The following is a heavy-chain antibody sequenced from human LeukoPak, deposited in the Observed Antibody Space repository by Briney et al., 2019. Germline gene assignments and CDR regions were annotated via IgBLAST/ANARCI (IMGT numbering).Heavy chain of an antibody. Sequence: GGSLRLSCAASGFTFSSYGMHWGRQAPGKGLEWVAVISYDGSNKYYADSVKGRFTISRDNSKNTLYLQMNSLRAEDTAVYYCARTRLRFDPWGQGTLVTVSS. J-gene: IGHJ5*02. CDR1: GFTFSSYG. CDR2: ISYDGSNK. CDR3: ARTRLRFDP. D-gene: IGHD2-21*02. V-gene: IGHV3-30*03.